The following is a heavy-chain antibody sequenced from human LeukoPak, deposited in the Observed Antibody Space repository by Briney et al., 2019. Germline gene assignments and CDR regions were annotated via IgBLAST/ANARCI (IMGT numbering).Heavy chain of an antibody. V-gene: IGHV4-30-4*08. CDR1: GGSISSGDYY. CDR3: ARLVVITTFDWFDP. Sequence: SETLSLTCTLSGGSISSGDYYWSWIRQPPGKGLEWIGYIYYSGSTYYNPSLKSRVTISVDTSKNQFSLKLSSVTAADTAVYYCARLVVITTFDWFDPWGQGTLVTVSS. D-gene: IGHD3-22*01. J-gene: IGHJ5*02. CDR2: IYYSGST.